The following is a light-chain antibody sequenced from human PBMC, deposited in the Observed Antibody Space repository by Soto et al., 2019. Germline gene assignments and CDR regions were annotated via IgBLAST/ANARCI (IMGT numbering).Light chain of an antibody. CDR1: SSDVGGFNY. J-gene: IGLJ1*01. CDR2: AVS. CDR3: SSYAGRNNCGI. V-gene: IGLV2-8*01. Sequence: QSALTQPASVSGSPGQSITISCTGTSSDVGGFNYVSWYQQHPGKAPKLLIFAVSKRPSGVPDRFSGSKSGNTASLTVSGLQAEDEADYYCSSYAGRNNCGIVGCGTKVNVL.